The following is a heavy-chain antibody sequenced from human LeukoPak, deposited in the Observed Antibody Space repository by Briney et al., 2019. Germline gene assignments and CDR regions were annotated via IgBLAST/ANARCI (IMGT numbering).Heavy chain of an antibody. D-gene: IGHD4-17*01. CDR2: ISPCGSRT. CDR1: GFSFITYW. Sequence: GESLKIFCKGSGFSFITYWIVWVRQMPGKGLEWMGHISPCGSRTTYSPSLQGQVTISADKSISTAYLQWSRLKASDTAMYYCARHLEKRDGDSSGYWGQGTLVPVSS. CDR3: ARHLEKRDGDSSGY. V-gene: IGHV5-51*01. J-gene: IGHJ4*02.